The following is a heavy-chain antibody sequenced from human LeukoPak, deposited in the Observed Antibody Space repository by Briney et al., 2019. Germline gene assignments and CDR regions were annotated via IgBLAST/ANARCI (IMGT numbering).Heavy chain of an antibody. CDR3: ARHTDYDTRNWFDP. CDR1: GGTFTMYA. CDR2: IIPIFGTS. V-gene: IGHV1-69*13. D-gene: IGHD5-12*01. J-gene: IGHJ5*02. Sequence: ASVKVSCNGSGGTFTMYAFTWVRQAPGHGLEWMGGIIPIFGTSNYAQKFQGRVTISADESTSTVYMELRSLRSEDTAVYYCARHTDYDTRNWFDPWGQGTLVTVSS.